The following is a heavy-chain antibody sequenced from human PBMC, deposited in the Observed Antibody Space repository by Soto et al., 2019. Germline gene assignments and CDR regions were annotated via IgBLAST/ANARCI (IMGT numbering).Heavy chain of an antibody. CDR3: AREHEELLVQHHYGLDF. D-gene: IGHD2-15*01. V-gene: IGHV3-21*06. Sequence: RLSCAASSFTFIRYSMTWVRQAPVKGLEWVSSISGTGNHVYYAQSVKGRFTVSRDNAKSSMFLQRNSVRAEETGVYFCAREHEELLVQHHYGLDFWCLGITVTFSS. CDR1: SFTFIRYS. J-gene: IGHJ6*02. CDR2: ISGTGNHV.